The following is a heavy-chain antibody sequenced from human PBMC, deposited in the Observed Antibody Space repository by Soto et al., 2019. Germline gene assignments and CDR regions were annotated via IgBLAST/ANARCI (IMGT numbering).Heavy chain of an antibody. CDR2: INHSGST. CDR3: ARGYYDFWSGYYTTIRSVQVGYYYYYGMDV. D-gene: IGHD3-3*01. J-gene: IGHJ6*02. V-gene: IGHV4-34*01. CDR1: GGSFSGYY. Sequence: SETLSLTCAVYGGSFSGYYWSWIRQPPGKGLEWIGEINHSGSTNYNPSLKSRVTISVDTSKNQFSLKLSSVTAADTAVYYCARGYYDFWSGYYTTIRSVQVGYYYYYGMDVWGQGTTVTVSS.